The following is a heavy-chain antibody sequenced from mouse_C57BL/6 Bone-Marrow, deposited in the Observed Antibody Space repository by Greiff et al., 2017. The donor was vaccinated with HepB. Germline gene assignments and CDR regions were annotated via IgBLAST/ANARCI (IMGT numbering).Heavy chain of an antibody. CDR2: IHPNSGST. CDR1: GYTFTSYW. V-gene: IGHV1-64*01. CDR3: ARWGGYHWYFDV. Sequence: QVQLQQPGAELVKPGASVKLSCKASGYTFTSYWMHWVKQSPVQGLEWIGMIHPNSGSTNYNEKFKSKATLTVDKSSSTAYMQLSSLTSEDSAVYYCARWGGYHWYFDVWGTGTTVTVSS. D-gene: IGHD2-2*01. J-gene: IGHJ1*03.